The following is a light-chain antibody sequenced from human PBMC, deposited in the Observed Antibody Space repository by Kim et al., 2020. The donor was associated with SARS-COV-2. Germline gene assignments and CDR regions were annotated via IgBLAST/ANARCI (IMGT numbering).Light chain of an antibody. CDR1: SSNIGSNA. V-gene: IGLV1-44*01. CDR3: AAWDDSLNGPV. J-gene: IGLJ3*02. CDR2: NNN. Sequence: QLVLTQPPSASETPGQRVTISCSGSSSNIGSNAVNWYQQLPGTAPKLLIYNNNQRPSGVPDRFSGSKSGTSASLAISGLQSEDEADYYCAAWDDSLNGPVFGGGTQLTVL.